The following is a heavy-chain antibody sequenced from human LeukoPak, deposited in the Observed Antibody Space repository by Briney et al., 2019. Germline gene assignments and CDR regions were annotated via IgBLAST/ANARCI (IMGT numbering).Heavy chain of an antibody. J-gene: IGHJ5*02. CDR2: ITISGDST. CDR1: GFTFSSYA. CDR3: ARGRRRAAAGIWWFDP. D-gene: IGHD6-13*01. Sequence: GGSLRLSCAASGFTFSSYAMIWVRQAPGKGLEWVSSITISGDSTYYADSVKGRFTISRDNSKNTLYLQMNSLRDEDTAVYYCARGRRRAAAGIWWFDPWGQGTLVTVSS. V-gene: IGHV3-23*01.